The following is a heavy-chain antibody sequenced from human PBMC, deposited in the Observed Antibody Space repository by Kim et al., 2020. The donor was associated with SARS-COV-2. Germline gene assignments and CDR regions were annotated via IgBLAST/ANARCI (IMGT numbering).Heavy chain of an antibody. V-gene: IGHV3-7*01. CDR3: ARDRGGYIPDV. J-gene: IGHJ6*04. CDR1: GFTFSNYW. D-gene: IGHD6-13*01. Sequence: GGSLRLSCEASGFTFSNYWMTWVRQAPGKGLEWVANIKQDGSEKYYVDSVKGRFTISRDNAKNSLYLQMNSLRAEDTAVYYCARDRGGYIPDVWGKGTTVTVSS. CDR2: IKQDGSEK.